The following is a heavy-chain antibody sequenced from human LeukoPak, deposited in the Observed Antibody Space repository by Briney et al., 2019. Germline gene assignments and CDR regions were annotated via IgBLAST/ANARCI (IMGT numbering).Heavy chain of an antibody. Sequence: SQTLSLTCTTSGDSVSSNSVTWNWIRQSPSRGLEWLGRTYYRSTWYNDYAVSVRGRITVNPDTSKNQFSLHLNSVTPEDTAVYYCARRLTQYDCFDPWGQGILVTVSS. D-gene: IGHD2-2*01. CDR3: ARRLTQYDCFDP. CDR1: GDSVSSNSVT. CDR2: TYYRSTWYN. J-gene: IGHJ5*02. V-gene: IGHV6-1*01.